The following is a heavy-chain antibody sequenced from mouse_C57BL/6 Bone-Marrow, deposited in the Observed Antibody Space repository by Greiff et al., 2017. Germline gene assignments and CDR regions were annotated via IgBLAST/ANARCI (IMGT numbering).Heavy chain of an antibody. Sequence: VQLQQSGAELARPGASVKLSCKASGYTFTSYGISWVKQRTGQGLEWIGEFYPRSGNTYYNETFKGKATLTADKSSSTAYMELRSLTSEGSAVYCCARWAGYYGFAYWGQGTLVTVSA. V-gene: IGHV1-81*01. CDR2: FYPRSGNT. CDR3: ARWAGYYGFAY. CDR1: GYTFTSYG. D-gene: IGHD1-1*01. J-gene: IGHJ3*01.